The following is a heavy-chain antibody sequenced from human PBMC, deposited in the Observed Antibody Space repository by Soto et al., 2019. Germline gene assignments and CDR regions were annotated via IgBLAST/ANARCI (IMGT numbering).Heavy chain of an antibody. Sequence: SETLSLTCAVSGGSISSSNWWSWVRQPPGKGLEWIGEIYHSGSTNYNPSLKSRVTISVDKSKNQFSLKLSSVTAADTAVYYCASLTSSGYYSDYFDYWGQGTLVTVSS. CDR1: GGSISSSNW. J-gene: IGHJ4*02. CDR3: ASLTSSGYYSDYFDY. V-gene: IGHV4-4*02. CDR2: IYHSGST. D-gene: IGHD3-22*01.